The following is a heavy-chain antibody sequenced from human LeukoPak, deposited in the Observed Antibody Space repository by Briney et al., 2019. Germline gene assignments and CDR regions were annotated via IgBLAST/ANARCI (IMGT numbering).Heavy chain of an antibody. CDR3: ARAGGQRGFLPFDY. D-gene: IGHD3-3*01. Sequence: PGRSLRLSCAASGFTFDDYAMHWVRQAPGKGLEWVSGISWNSGSIGYADSVKGRFTISRDNTKNSLYLQMNSLRAEDTAVFYCARAGGQRGFLPFDYWGQGTLVTVSS. V-gene: IGHV3-9*01. CDR1: GFTFDDYA. CDR2: ISWNSGSI. J-gene: IGHJ4*02.